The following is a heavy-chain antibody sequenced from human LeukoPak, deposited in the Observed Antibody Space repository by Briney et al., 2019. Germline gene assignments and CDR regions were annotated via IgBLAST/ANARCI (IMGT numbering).Heavy chain of an antibody. CDR2: IYYSGST. Sequence: SETLSLTCTVSGGSIRSYYWTWIRQPPGKGLEWIGYIYYSGSTNYNPSLKSRVTISVDTSKNQFSLKMTSVTAVDTAVYYCARYTTSWYTFDIWGQGAMVTVSS. J-gene: IGHJ3*02. CDR3: ARYTTSWYTFDI. V-gene: IGHV4-59*12. D-gene: IGHD6-13*01. CDR1: GGSIRSYY.